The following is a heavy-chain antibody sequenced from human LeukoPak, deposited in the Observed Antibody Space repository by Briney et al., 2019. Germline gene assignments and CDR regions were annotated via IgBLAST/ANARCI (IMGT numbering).Heavy chain of an antibody. CDR2: VSDSGTST. Sequence: PGGSLRLSCAASGFTFYNYAMSWVRQAPGTGLEWVSTVSDSGTSTYYADSVRGRFTISRDNPKNTLYLQMDSLRAEDTAIYYCAKVPYSDYGSGRPPFMDVWGQGTTVAVSS. CDR1: GFTFYNYA. CDR3: AKVPYSDYGSGRPPFMDV. D-gene: IGHD3-10*01. V-gene: IGHV3-23*01. J-gene: IGHJ6*02.